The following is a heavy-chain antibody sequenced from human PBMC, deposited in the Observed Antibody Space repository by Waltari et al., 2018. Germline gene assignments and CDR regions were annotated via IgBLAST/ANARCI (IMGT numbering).Heavy chain of an antibody. CDR3: ASLRMGPYYYGMDV. J-gene: IGHJ6*02. CDR1: GGSFSGYY. V-gene: IGHV4-34*01. Sequence: QVQLQQWGAGLLKPSETLSLTCAVYGGSFSGYYWRWIRPPPGKGLEWIGEINHSGSTNYNPSLKSRVTISVDTSKNQFSLKLSSVTAADTAVYYCASLRMGPYYYGMDVWGQGTTVTVSS. CDR2: INHSGST. D-gene: IGHD2-8*01.